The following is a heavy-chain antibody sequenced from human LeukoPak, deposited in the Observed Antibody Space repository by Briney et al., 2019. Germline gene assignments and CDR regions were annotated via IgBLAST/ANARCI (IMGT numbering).Heavy chain of an antibody. CDR2: ISGSGGST. V-gene: IGHV3-23*01. D-gene: IGHD6-19*01. CDR3: AKDAERVAVTGHLDY. J-gene: IGHJ4*02. Sequence: PGGSLRLSCVSSGFSFSSYAMNWVRQAPGKGLEWVSAISGSGGSTSYAVSVKARFTISRDNSKNTLFLQMNSLGAEDTAVYYCAKDAERVAVTGHLDYWGQGTLVTVSS. CDR1: GFSFSSYA.